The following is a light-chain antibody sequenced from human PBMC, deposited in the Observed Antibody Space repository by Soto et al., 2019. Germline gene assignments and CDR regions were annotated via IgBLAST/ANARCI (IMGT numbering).Light chain of an antibody. V-gene: IGKV1-39*01. J-gene: IGKJ5*01. CDR2: AAS. CDR3: QQSYSTART. Sequence: DIQMTQSPSSLSASVGDRVTITCRASQSISSYLNWYHQKLGKAPKLLIYAASSLQSGVPSRFSGSGSGTDFTLTISSLLPEDFSTYYCQQSYSTARTFGQGTRLEIK. CDR1: QSISSY.